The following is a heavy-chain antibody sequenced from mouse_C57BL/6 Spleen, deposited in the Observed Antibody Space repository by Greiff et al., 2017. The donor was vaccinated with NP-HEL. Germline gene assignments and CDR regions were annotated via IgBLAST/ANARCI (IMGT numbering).Heavy chain of an antibody. CDR3: ARGSGSSFFAY. CDR1: GFTFSDYG. D-gene: IGHD1-1*01. Sequence: EVKLVESGGGLVKPGGSLKLSCAASGFTFSDYGMHWVRRAPEKGLEWVAYISSGSSTIYYADTVKGRFTISRDNAKNTLFLQMTSLRSEDTAMYYCARGSGSSFFAYWGQGTLVTVSA. CDR2: ISSGSSTI. J-gene: IGHJ3*01. V-gene: IGHV5-17*01.